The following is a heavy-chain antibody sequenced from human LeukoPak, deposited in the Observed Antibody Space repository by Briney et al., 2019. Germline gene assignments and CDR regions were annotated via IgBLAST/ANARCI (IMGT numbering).Heavy chain of an antibody. D-gene: IGHD3-9*01. Sequence: GGSLRLSCAASGFTFSSYAMSWVRQAPGKGLEWVSAISGSGGSTYYADSVKGRFTIPRDNSKNTLYLQMNSLRAEDTAVYYCAKNPRYFDWLLLPADFDYWGQGTLVTVSS. V-gene: IGHV3-23*01. CDR3: AKNPRYFDWLLLPADFDY. J-gene: IGHJ4*02. CDR2: ISGSGGST. CDR1: GFTFSSYA.